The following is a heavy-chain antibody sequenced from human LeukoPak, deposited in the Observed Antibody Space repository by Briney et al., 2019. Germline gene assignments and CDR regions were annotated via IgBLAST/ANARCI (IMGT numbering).Heavy chain of an antibody. D-gene: IGHD3-10*01. CDR1: GFTFSSYW. J-gene: IGHJ4*02. V-gene: IGHV3-7*01. CDR2: IKEDGSEK. CDR3: ARDFRITYYYGSGSYYLDS. Sequence: GGSLRLSCAASGFTFSSYWMSWVRQAPGKGREGVAKIKEDGSEKEYVDSVKGRVTISRDNGKNSLYRQMNRLRGEDTGVYYCARDFRITYYYGSGSYYLDSWGQGTLVTVSS.